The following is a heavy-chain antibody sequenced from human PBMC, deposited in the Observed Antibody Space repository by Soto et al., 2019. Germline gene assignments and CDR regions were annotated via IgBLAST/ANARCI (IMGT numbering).Heavy chain of an antibody. D-gene: IGHD3-22*01. V-gene: IGHV3-21*01. CDR1: GFTFSSYS. J-gene: IGHJ4*02. Sequence: EVQLVESGGGLVKPGGSLRLSCAASGFTFSSYSMNWVRQAPGKGLEWVSSISSSSSYIYYADSVKGRFTISRDNAKNSLYLQMNSPRAEDTAVYYCASEVEGDSSGLDYWGQGTLVTVSS. CDR2: ISSSSSYI. CDR3: ASEVEGDSSGLDY.